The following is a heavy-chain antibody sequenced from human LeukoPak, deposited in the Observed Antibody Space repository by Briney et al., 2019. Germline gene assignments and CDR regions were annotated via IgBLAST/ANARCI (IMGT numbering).Heavy chain of an antibody. V-gene: IGHV3-21*01. CDR3: ARGSITSYLTDY. D-gene: IGHD3-16*01. CDR2: ISSSSSYI. J-gene: IGHJ4*02. CDR1: GFTFSSYS. Sequence: PGGSLRLSCAASGFTFSSYSMNWVRQAPGKGLEWVSSISSSSSYIYYADSVKGRFTISRDNAKNSLYLQMNSLRAEDTAVCYCARGSITSYLTDYWGQGTLVTVSS.